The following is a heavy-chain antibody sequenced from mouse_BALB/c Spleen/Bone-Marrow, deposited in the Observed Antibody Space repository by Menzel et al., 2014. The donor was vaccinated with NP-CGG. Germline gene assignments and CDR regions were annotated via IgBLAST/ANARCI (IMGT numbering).Heavy chain of an antibody. V-gene: IGHV1S81*02. CDR2: INPSNGDT. D-gene: IGHD2-13*01. CDR1: GYPFPSYS. CDR3: TREGDSPLAY. J-gene: IGHJ3*01. Sequence: VQLQQSGAELVKPGASVKLSCKASGYPFPSYSMYWVKQRPGQGLEWIGEINPSNGDTNFNEKFTSKATLTVDKSSSTAYRQLSSVTSEDAAVYYCTREGDSPLAYWGQGTLVTVSA.